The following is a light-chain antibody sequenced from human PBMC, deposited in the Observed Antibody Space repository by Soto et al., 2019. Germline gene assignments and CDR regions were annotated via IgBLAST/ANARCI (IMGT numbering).Light chain of an antibody. CDR1: QSVSSN. V-gene: IGKV3-15*01. J-gene: IGKJ5*01. Sequence: EIVMTQSPATLSVSPGQRATLSCRASQSVSSNLAWYQQKPGQAPRLLIYGASTRATGIPARFSGSGSGTEFTLTITRLEPGDFAVYYCQQYNNWPPITFGQGTRLEIK. CDR2: GAS. CDR3: QQYNNWPPIT.